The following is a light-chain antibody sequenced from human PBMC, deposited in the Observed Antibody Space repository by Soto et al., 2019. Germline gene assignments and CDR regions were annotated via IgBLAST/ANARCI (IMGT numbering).Light chain of an antibody. CDR1: SSDVGSYNL. Sequence: QSVLTQPASVSGSPGQSITISCTGTSSDVGSYNLVSWYQQHPGKAPKLMIYEGSKRPSGVSNRFSGSKSGNTASLTISGLQAEDEADYYCSLYTSENTYVFGTGTKLTVL. CDR2: EGS. J-gene: IGLJ1*01. V-gene: IGLV2-14*02. CDR3: SLYTSENTYV.